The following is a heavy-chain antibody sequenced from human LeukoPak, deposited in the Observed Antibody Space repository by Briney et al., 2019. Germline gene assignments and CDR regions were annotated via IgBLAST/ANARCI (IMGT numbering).Heavy chain of an antibody. CDR3: ANGPRGRDDY. V-gene: IGHV3-23*01. Sequence: GGSLRLSCAASGFTFSSYAMSWVRQAPGKGLEWVSAISGSGGSTYYADSVKGRFPISRDNSKNTLYLQMNSLRAEDTAIYYCANGPRGRDDYWGQGTLVTVSS. D-gene: IGHD3-16*01. CDR2: ISGSGGST. J-gene: IGHJ4*02. CDR1: GFTFSSYA.